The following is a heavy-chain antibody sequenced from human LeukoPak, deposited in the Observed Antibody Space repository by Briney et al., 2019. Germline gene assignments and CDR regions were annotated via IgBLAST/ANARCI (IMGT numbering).Heavy chain of an antibody. V-gene: IGHV4-59*01. CDR2: IYNTGST. J-gene: IGHJ4*02. CDR1: GGSISNYY. D-gene: IGHD3-9*01. Sequence: SETLSLTCTVSGGSISNYYWSWIRQPPGKGLEWIAYIYNTGSTNCNPSLKSRVTISVNTSKNQFSLKLTSVTAADTAVYYFAKHYFEITDSYSFDYWGQGTLVTVSS. CDR3: AKHYFEITDSYSFDY.